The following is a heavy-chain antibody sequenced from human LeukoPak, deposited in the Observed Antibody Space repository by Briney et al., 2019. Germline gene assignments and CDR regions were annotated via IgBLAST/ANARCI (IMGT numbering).Heavy chain of an antibody. CDR2: IYYSGST. J-gene: IGHJ2*01. Sequence: SQTLSLTCTVSGGSISSGGYYWSWIRQHPGKGLEWIGYIYYSGSTYYNPSLKSRVTISVDASKNQFSLKLSSVTAADTAVYYCARSPITMVRRNFWYFDLWGRGTLVTVSS. CDR1: GGSISSGGYY. D-gene: IGHD3-10*01. V-gene: IGHV4-31*03. CDR3: ARSPITMVRRNFWYFDL.